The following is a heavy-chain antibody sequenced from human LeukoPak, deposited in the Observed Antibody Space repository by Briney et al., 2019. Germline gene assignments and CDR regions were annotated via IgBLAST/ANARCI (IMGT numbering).Heavy chain of an antibody. CDR2: IYYSGST. Sequence: SETLSLTCTVSGGSISSGGYFWTWTRQPAGKGLDWIGHIYYSGSTNYNPSLKSRVTISVDTSKNQFSLKLSSVTAADTAVYYCAGASYDSSGVHWGQGTLVTVSS. D-gene: IGHD3-22*01. CDR1: GGSISSGGYF. V-gene: IGHV4-61*10. CDR3: AGASYDSSGVH. J-gene: IGHJ4*02.